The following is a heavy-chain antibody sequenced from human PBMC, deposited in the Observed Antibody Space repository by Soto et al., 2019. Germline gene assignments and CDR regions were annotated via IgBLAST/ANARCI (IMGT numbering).Heavy chain of an antibody. V-gene: IGHV3-11*01. J-gene: IGHJ4*02. D-gene: IGHD6-19*01. CDR1: GFTFSDYY. CDR2: ISSSGSTI. CDR3: ARCLSSGWLFDY. Sequence: GGSLRLSCAASGFTFSDYYMSWIRQAPGKGLEWVSYISSSGSTIYYTDSVKGRFTISRDNAKNSLYLQTNSLRAEDTAVYYCARCLSSGWLFDYWGQGTLVTVSS.